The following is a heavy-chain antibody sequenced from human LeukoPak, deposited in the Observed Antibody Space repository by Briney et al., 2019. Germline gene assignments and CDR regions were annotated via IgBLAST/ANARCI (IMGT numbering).Heavy chain of an antibody. J-gene: IGHJ4*02. D-gene: IGHD3-10*01. CDR2: MYHGGST. CDR3: ARGGDYNPGYFDY. CDR1: GYSISIGHY. V-gene: IGHV4-38-2*01. Sequence: SEALSLTCAVSGYSISIGHYWGWIRQPPGKGLEWIGTMYHGGSTFHNPSLKSRVTISIDTSKNQFSLRLSSVTAADTAVYYCARGGDYNPGYFDYWGQGTLVTVSS.